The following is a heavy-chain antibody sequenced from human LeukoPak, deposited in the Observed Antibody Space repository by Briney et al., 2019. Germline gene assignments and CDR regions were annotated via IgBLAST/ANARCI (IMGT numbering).Heavy chain of an antibody. CDR2: IYTSGST. CDR1: GGSISSYY. Sequence: SETLSLTCTVSGGSISSYYWSWIRQPAGKGLEWIGRIYTSGSTNYNPSLKSRVTMSVDTSKNQFSLKLSSVTAADTAVYYCAREMAAAGGQHIDYWGQGTLVTVSS. D-gene: IGHD6-13*01. CDR3: AREMAAAGGQHIDY. J-gene: IGHJ4*02. V-gene: IGHV4-4*07.